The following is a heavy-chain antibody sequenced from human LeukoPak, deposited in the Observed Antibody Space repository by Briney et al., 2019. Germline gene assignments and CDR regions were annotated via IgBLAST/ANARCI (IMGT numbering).Heavy chain of an antibody. Sequence: GASVKVSCKASGYTFTSYAMNWVRQAPGQGLEWMGWINTNTGNPTYAQGFTGRFVFSLDTSVSTAYLQISSLKAEDTAVYYCARTDYDILTGYKPISGLYYYYYYMDVWGKGTTVTVSS. CDR3: ARTDYDILTGYKPISGLYYYYYYMDV. J-gene: IGHJ6*03. V-gene: IGHV7-4-1*02. CDR1: GYTFTSYA. CDR2: INTNTGNP. D-gene: IGHD3-9*01.